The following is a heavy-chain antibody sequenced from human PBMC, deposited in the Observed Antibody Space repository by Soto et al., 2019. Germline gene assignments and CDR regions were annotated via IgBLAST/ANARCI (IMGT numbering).Heavy chain of an antibody. Sequence: GGSLRLSCAASGFTFSSYGMHWVRQAPGKGLEWVAVIWYDGNNKYYADSVKGRFTISRDNSKNTLDLQMNSLRAEDTAVYYCARGGGHYYYYMDVWGKGTTVTVSS. J-gene: IGHJ6*03. V-gene: IGHV3-33*01. CDR2: IWYDGNNK. CDR1: GFTFSSYG. CDR3: ARGGGHYYYYMDV.